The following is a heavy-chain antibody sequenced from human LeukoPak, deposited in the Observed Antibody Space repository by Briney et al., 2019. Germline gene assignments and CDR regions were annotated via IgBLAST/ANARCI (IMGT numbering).Heavy chain of an antibody. CDR3: AKGTGVVPAASDY. J-gene: IGHJ4*02. CDR2: ISGSGGST. Sequence: PGGSLRLSCAASGLTFSSYAMSWVRQAPGKGLEWVSAISGSGGSTYYADSVKGRFTISRDNSKNTLYLQMNSLRAEDTAVYYCAKGTGVVPAASDYWGQGTLVTVSS. V-gene: IGHV3-23*01. D-gene: IGHD2-2*01. CDR1: GLTFSSYA.